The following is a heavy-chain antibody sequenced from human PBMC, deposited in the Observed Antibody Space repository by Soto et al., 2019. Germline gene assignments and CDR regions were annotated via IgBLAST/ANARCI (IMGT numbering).Heavy chain of an antibody. V-gene: IGHV1-8*01. CDR1: YYTFTSCD. CDR3: ARGLVYSSGWYVFGYYYGMDV. J-gene: IGHJ6*02. CDR2: MNPNSGNT. D-gene: IGHD6-19*01. Sequence: GSVKVSCKTYYYTFTSCDINWVRQATGQGLEWMGWMNPNSGNTGYAQKFQGRVTMTRNTSISTAYMELSSLRSEDTAVYYCARGLVYSSGWYVFGYYYGMDVWGQGTTVTVSS.